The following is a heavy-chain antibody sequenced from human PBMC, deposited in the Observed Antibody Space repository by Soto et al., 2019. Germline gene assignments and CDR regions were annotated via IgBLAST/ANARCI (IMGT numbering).Heavy chain of an antibody. CDR1: GFTFSDHY. D-gene: IGHD3-10*01. J-gene: IGHJ6*02. V-gene: IGHV3-72*01. CDR2: SRNKANSYTT. CDR3: TSGAVATLLSGLDV. Sequence: EVQLVESGGGLVQPGGSLRLSCAASGFTFSDHYMDWVRQAPGKGLEWLARSRNKANSYTTEYAASVRGRFTISRDDSKTSLYLQMNSLRSEDTAVYHCTSGAVATLLSGLDVWCQGTPVIVSS.